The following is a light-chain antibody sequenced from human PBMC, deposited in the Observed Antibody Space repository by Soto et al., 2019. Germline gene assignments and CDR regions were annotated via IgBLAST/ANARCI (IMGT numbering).Light chain of an antibody. CDR1: QSFRGL. CDR3: QQRHMWPIT. J-gene: IGKJ5*01. CDR2: DAY. Sequence: ELSEVAVTLSLSPGERATLSCRASQSFRGLLAWYQQKPGQAPRLLIYDAYNRATGIPPRFSGSGSGTDFTLTIISLKPEDSAVYYCQQRHMWPITFGQGKR. V-gene: IGKV3-11*01.